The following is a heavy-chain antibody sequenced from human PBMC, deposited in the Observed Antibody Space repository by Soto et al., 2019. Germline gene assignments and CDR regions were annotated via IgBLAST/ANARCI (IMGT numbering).Heavy chain of an antibody. J-gene: IGHJ4*02. Sequence: PGGSLRLSCAPSGFTFSSNGMSWVRQAPGKGLDWVSGISGSGRNTYYADSVKGRFTISRDNSKNTLFLQMNSLRAEDTAVYYCAKNGLRSSPSAIDSRGQGTLVTVSS. CDR3: AKNGLRSSPSAIDS. V-gene: IGHV3-23*01. CDR1: GFTFSSNG. D-gene: IGHD6-6*01. CDR2: ISGSGRNT.